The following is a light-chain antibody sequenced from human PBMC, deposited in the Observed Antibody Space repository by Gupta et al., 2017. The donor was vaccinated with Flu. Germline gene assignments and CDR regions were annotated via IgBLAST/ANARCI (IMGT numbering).Light chain of an antibody. CDR3: MHGSHWPPPYYT. CDR2: KVS. V-gene: IGKV2-30*01. J-gene: IGKJ2*01. Sequence: DVVMAQSPLSLPVTLGQPAYISCRTSRSLGNSDTNTFLIYKVSHRDSGVPDRFSGSGSGTDFTLKISSVEAEDVAIYYCMHGSHWPPPYYTFGQGTKLEIK. CDR1: RSLGNSDTNTF.